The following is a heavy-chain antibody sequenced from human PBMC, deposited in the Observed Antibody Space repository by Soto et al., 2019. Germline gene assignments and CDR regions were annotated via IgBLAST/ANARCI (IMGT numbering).Heavy chain of an antibody. CDR3: AGSTITTNPYFAY. CDR1: GDSSSSTSYY. CDR2: IYSRGST. Sequence: QLQLQESGPGLVKPSETLSLTCTVSGDSSSSTSYYWGWIRQPPGKGLEWIGSIYSRGSTYYNPSLNSRVTISVDTSKNQFFLKVTSVTAADAAVYSCAGSTITTNPYFAYWGRGTLVTVSS. D-gene: IGHD4-4*01. V-gene: IGHV4-39*01. J-gene: IGHJ4*02.